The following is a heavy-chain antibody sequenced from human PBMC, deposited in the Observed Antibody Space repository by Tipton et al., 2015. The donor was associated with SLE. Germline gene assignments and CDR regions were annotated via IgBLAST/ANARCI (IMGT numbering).Heavy chain of an antibody. CDR3: ARGRGAVADAYYMDV. V-gene: IGHV4-59*11. J-gene: IGHJ6*03. Sequence: TLSLTCTVSGGSISSHYWSWTRQPPGKGLEWIGYIYYSGSTNYNPSLKSRVTISVDTSKNQFSLKLSSVTAADTAVYYCARGRGAVADAYYMDVWGKGTTVTVSS. D-gene: IGHD6-19*01. CDR1: GGSISSHY. CDR2: IYYSGST.